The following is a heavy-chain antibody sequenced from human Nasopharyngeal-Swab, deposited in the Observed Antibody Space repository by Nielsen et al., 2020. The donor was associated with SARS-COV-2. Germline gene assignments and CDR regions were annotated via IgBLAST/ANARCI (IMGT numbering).Heavy chain of an antibody. Sequence: GSLKISCTASGFSFNNYGMHWVRQAPGKGLEWVAVISYEGSKKKYAEFVEGRFTISRDYSKNTLFLQMNSLRPEDTAMYYCAKANSLFWFGQFKNDGFDIWGRGTLVAVSS. CDR1: GFSFNNYG. V-gene: IGHV3-30*18. CDR3: AKANSLFWFGQFKNDGFDI. D-gene: IGHD3-10*01. CDR2: ISYEGSKK. J-gene: IGHJ3*02.